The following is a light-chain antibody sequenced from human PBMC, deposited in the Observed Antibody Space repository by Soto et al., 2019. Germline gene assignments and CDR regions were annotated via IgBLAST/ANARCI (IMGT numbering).Light chain of an antibody. CDR2: KND. CDR1: GGSIASIH. Sequence: NFMLTQPHSVSESPGKTVTISCTRSGGSIASIHVQWYQQRPGSAPSTVIYKNDQRPSGVPDRFSGSIDSSSNSASLSISGLKTEDEADFYCQSYDDNSVIFGGGTKLTVL. CDR3: QSYDDNSVI. V-gene: IGLV6-57*04. J-gene: IGLJ2*01.